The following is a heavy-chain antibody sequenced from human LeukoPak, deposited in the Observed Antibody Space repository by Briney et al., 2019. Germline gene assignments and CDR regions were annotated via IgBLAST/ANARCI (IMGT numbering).Heavy chain of an antibody. CDR1: GGSISSYY. J-gene: IGHJ6*03. D-gene: IGHD2-2*01. CDR2: IYTSGST. V-gene: IGHV4-4*07. Sequence: SETLSLTCTVSGGSISSYYWSWIRQPAGKGLEWIGRIYTSGSTNYNPSLKSRVTMSVDTSKNQFSLKLSSVTAADTAVYYCARVKGDIVVVPAAVHYYYYMDVWGKGTTVTVSS. CDR3: ARVKGDIVVVPAAVHYYYYMDV.